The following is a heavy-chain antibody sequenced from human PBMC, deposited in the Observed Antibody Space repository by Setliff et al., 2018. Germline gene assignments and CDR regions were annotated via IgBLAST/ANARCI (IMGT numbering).Heavy chain of an antibody. D-gene: IGHD6-19*01. CDR3: ARADVAVGNEYFYGLDV. Sequence: SETLSLTCTVSGGSISSRSYYWGWIRQPPGKGLEWIGEINHSGSTNYHPSLTSRVTISVDTSKNQFSLNLSSVTAADTAVYYCARADVAVGNEYFYGLDVWGRGATVTAP. J-gene: IGHJ6*02. V-gene: IGHV4-39*07. CDR2: INHSGST. CDR1: GGSISSRSYY.